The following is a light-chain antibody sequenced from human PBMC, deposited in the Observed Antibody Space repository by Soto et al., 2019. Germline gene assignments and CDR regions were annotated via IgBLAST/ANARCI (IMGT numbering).Light chain of an antibody. J-gene: IGLJ1*01. CDR1: SSDVGGYKY. CDR2: EVD. Sequence: QSALTQPASVSGSPGQSITISCTGTSSDVGGYKYVSWYQQHPGKAPKLMIYEVDNRPSGVSARFSGSKSGKTASLTISGLQADDEADYYCCLYIGATTYVFGTGTKLTVL. CDR3: CLYIGATTYV. V-gene: IGLV2-14*03.